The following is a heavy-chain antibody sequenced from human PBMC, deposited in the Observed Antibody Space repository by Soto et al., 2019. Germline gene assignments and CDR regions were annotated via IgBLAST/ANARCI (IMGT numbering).Heavy chain of an antibody. D-gene: IGHD3-22*01. CDR3: ATCITMIDRYYFDY. J-gene: IGHJ4*02. V-gene: IGHV1-2*02. CDR2: INPNSGGT. Sequence: ASVKVSCKASGYTFTGYYMHWVRQAPGQGLEWMGWINPNSGGTNYAQKFQGRVTMTRDTSISTAYMELSRLRSDGTAVYYCATCITMIDRYYFDYWGQGTLVTVSS. CDR1: GYTFTGYY.